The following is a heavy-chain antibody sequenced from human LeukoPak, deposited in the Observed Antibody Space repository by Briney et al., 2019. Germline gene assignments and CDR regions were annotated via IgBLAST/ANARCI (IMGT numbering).Heavy chain of an antibody. Sequence: PGGSLRLSCAASGFTFSSYSMNWVRQAPGKGLEWVSSISSSSSYIYYADSVKGRFTISRGNAKNSLYLQMNSLRAEDTAVYYCARDIHSSGWYKIVDAFDIWGQGTMVTVSS. CDR2: ISSSSSYI. V-gene: IGHV3-21*01. D-gene: IGHD6-19*01. CDR1: GFTFSSYS. J-gene: IGHJ3*02. CDR3: ARDIHSSGWYKIVDAFDI.